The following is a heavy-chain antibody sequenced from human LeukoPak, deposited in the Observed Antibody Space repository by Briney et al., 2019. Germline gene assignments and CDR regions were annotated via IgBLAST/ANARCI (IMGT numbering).Heavy chain of an antibody. CDR1: GFTLSNYG. Sequence: GGSLRLSCAVPGFTLSNYGMHWVRQAPGKGPEWVAFIRHDGSNTNYADSVKGRFTISRDSSKNTLYLQMNSLRAEDTAVYYCARDKWVTWGQGTLVTVSS. CDR2: IRHDGSNT. J-gene: IGHJ4*02. V-gene: IGHV3-30*02. CDR3: ARDKWVT. D-gene: IGHD5-18*01.